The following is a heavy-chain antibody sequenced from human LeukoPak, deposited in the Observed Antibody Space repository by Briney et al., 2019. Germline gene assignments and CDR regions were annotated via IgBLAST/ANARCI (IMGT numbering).Heavy chain of an antibody. V-gene: IGHV3-7*04. CDR2: IKQDGSEK. CDR3: ARALGYCSSTSCYISAYFDY. J-gene: IGHJ4*02. CDR1: GFTFSSYW. D-gene: IGHD2-2*02. Sequence: GGSLRLSCAASGFTFSSYWMSWVRQAPGKGLEWVANIKQDGSEKYYVDSVKGRFTISRDNAKNSLYLQMNSLRAEDTAVYYCARALGYCSSTSCYISAYFDYWDQGTLVTVSS.